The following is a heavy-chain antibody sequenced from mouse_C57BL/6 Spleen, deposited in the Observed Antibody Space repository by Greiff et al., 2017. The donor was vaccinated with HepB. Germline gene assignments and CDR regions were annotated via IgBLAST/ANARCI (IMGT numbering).Heavy chain of an antibody. D-gene: IGHD2-3*01. Sequence: QVQLKESGAELAKPGASVKLSCKASGYTFTSYWMHWVKQRPGQGLEWIGYINPSSGYTKYNQKFKDKATLTADKSSSTAYMQLSSLTYEDSAVYYCARGGDGYYDAMDYWGQGTSVTVSS. CDR1: GYTFTSYW. V-gene: IGHV1-7*01. CDR3: ARGGDGYYDAMDY. CDR2: INPSSGYT. J-gene: IGHJ4*01.